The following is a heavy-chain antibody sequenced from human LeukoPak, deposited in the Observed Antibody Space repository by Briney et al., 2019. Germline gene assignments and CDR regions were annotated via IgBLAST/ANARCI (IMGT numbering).Heavy chain of an antibody. Sequence: GGSLRLSCSASGFTFSSYAMTWVRQAPGKGLEWVSAISGRGDLEFYTESVKGRFTISRDHSKNTVHLQMDSLRAEDTAIYYCAREGDFWSGYPIDHYYYMDVWGKGTTVTVTS. D-gene: IGHD3-3*01. V-gene: IGHV3-23*01. CDR3: AREGDFWSGYPIDHYYYMDV. CDR1: GFTFSSYA. J-gene: IGHJ6*03. CDR2: ISGRGDLE.